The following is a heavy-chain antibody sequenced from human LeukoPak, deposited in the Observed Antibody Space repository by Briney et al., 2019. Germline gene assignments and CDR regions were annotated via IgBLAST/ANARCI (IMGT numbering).Heavy chain of an antibody. CDR1: GFTFSINW. CDR3: ASGSFMDV. Sequence: GGSLRLSCAASGFTFSINWMNWVRQAPGKGLEWVANIDQYGSEIYYVDSVKGRFTISRDNAKNSLYLQMNSLRAEDTAVYYCASGSFMDVWGQGTTVIVSS. J-gene: IGHJ6*02. V-gene: IGHV3-7*05. CDR2: IDQYGSEI. D-gene: IGHD6-13*01.